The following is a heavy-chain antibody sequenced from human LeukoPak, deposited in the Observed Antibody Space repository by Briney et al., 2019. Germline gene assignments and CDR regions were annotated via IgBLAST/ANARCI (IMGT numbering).Heavy chain of an antibody. V-gene: IGHV3-48*04. J-gene: IGHJ5*02. CDR3: ARGIRGYSYGYWFDP. Sequence: GGSLRLSCAASGFTFSSYAMSWVRQAPGKGLGWVSYISSSSSTIYYADSVKGRFTISRDNAKNSLYLQMNSLRAEDTAVYYCARGIRGYSYGYWFDPWGQGTLVTVSS. CDR1: GFTFSSYA. D-gene: IGHD5-18*01. CDR2: ISSSSSTI.